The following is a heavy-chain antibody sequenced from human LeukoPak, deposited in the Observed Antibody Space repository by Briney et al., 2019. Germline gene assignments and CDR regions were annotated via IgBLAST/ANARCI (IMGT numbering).Heavy chain of an antibody. CDR1: GGSFSGYY. Sequence: SETLSLTCAVYGGSFSGYYWSWIRQPPGKGLEWIGEINHSGSTNYNPSLKSRVTISVDTSKNQFSLKLSSVTAADTAAYYCARLIAAAGTRWFDPWGQGTLVTVSS. J-gene: IGHJ5*02. CDR3: ARLIAAAGTRWFDP. CDR2: INHSGST. V-gene: IGHV4-34*01. D-gene: IGHD6-13*01.